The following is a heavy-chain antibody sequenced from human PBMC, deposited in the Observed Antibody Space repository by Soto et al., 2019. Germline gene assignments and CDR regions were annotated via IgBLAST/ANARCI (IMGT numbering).Heavy chain of an antibody. CDR1: GYTFTSYA. V-gene: IGHV1-3*01. CDR2: INAGNGNT. D-gene: IGHD1-26*01. J-gene: IGHJ6*03. Sequence: ASVKVSCKASGYTFTSYAMHWVRQAPGQRLEWMGWINAGNGNTKYSQKFQGRVTITRDTSASTAYMELSSLRSEDTAVYYCARVVGTNPRSYYYYYYMDVWGKGTTVTVSS. CDR3: ARVVGTNPRSYYYYYYMDV.